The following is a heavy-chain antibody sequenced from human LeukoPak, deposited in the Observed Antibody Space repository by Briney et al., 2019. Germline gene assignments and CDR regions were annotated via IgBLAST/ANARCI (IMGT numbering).Heavy chain of an antibody. J-gene: IGHJ4*02. V-gene: IGHV4-59*12. Sequence: GGSXXXYYWXXIRQSPGKGLEWIAYIDYSGITNYNPSLKSRVTISLDMSKNQFSLNVRTVTAADTAVYYCVRVLGSGWTGFDNWGQGTLVIVSS. D-gene: IGHD6-19*01. CDR2: IDYSGIT. CDR3: VRVLGSGWTGFDN. CDR1: GGSXXXYY.